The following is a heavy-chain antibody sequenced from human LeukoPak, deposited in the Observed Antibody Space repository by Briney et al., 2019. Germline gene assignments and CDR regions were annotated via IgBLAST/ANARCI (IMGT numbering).Heavy chain of an antibody. CDR2: IYPGDSDT. J-gene: IGHJ4*02. CDR3: ARPYSGSYSNDY. D-gene: IGHD1-26*01. V-gene: IGHV5-51*01. Sequence: GIIYPGDSDTRYSPSFQGQVTISADKSISTAYLQWSSLKASDTAMYYCARPYSGSYSNDYWGQGTLVTVSS.